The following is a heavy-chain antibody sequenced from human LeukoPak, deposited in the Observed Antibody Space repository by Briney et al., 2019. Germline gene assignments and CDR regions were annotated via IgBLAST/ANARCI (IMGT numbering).Heavy chain of an antibody. D-gene: IGHD3-22*01. CDR1: GYTFIGYY. J-gene: IGHJ4*02. CDR3: ARVISTYYYDSSGYYPLDY. V-gene: IGHV1-2*02. Sequence: ASVKVSCKASGYTFIGYYMHWVRQAPAQGLEWMGWINPNSGGTNYAQKFQGRVTMTRDTSISTAYMELSRLRSDDTAVYYCARVISTYYYDSSGYYPLDYWGQGTLVTVSS. CDR2: INPNSGGT.